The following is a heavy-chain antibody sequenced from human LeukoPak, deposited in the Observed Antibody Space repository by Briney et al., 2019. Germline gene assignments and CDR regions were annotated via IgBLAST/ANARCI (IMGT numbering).Heavy chain of an antibody. V-gene: IGHV4-59*08. J-gene: IGHJ5*02. Sequence: PSETLSLTCTVSGGSISNHYWSWIRQPPGRGLEWIAYFSDSGNTIYNPSLKSRVTILGDTSKNQFSLKLSSVTAADTAVYYCARHATGSYSVPWLDPWGQGTLVTVST. CDR2: FSDSGNT. CDR1: GGSISNHY. D-gene: IGHD3-10*01. CDR3: ARHATGSYSVPWLDP.